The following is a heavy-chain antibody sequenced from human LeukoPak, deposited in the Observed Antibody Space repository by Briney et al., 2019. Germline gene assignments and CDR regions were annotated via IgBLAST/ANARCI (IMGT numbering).Heavy chain of an antibody. Sequence: SETLSLTCTASGGPIANYFWSWIRQSPGKGLEWIGYVYSDGSTKYKSSLKSRVTISVDTSKNQFSLKLSSVTAADTAVYYCARASDSSGSYSGGHIWGQGTMVTVSS. D-gene: IGHD6-19*01. CDR2: VYSDGST. CDR1: GGPIANYF. J-gene: IGHJ3*02. V-gene: IGHV4-59*01. CDR3: ARASDSSGSYSGGHI.